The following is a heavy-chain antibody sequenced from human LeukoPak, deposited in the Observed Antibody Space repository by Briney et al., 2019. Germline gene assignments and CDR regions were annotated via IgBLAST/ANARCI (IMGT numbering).Heavy chain of an antibody. CDR2: IIPILGIA. J-gene: IGHJ6*03. D-gene: IGHD2-2*02. V-gene: IGHV1-69*04. CDR3: ARGGYCSSTSCYKGYYYYYYMDV. Sequence: SVKVSCKASGGTFSSYAISWVRQAPGQGLEWMGRIIPILGIANYAQKFQGRVTITADKSTSTAYMELSSLRSEDTAVYYCARGGYCSSTSCYKGYYYYYYMDVWGKGTTVTVSS. CDR1: GGTFSSYA.